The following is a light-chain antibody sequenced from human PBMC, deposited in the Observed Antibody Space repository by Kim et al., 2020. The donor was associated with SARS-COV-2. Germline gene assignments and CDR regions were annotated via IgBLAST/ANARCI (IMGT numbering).Light chain of an antibody. J-gene: IGLJ3*02. CDR3: NSRGSSGTEIV. CDR2: GKN. CDR1: ILSIYY. Sequence: SSELTQDPAVSVALGQTVRITCQGDILSIYYPSWFQQKPGQAPVLVLYGKNYRPSGIPDRFSGSSSGTTASLILTGAEAEDEGDYYCNSRGSSGTEIVFGGGTQLTVL. V-gene: IGLV3-19*01.